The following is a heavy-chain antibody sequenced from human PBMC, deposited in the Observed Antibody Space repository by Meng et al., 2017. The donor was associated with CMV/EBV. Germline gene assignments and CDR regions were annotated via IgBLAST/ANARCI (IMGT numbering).Heavy chain of an antibody. CDR1: GFTFSSYW. CDR2: INSDGSST. D-gene: IGHD2-2*02. V-gene: IGHV3-74*01. CDR3: ARDLPYCSSTSCYSTWYYYYGMDV. J-gene: IGHJ6*02. Sequence: GESLKISCAASGFTFSSYWMHWVRQAPGKGLVWVSRINSDGSSTSYADSVKGRFTISGDNAKNTLYLQMNSLRAEDTAVYYCARDLPYCSSTSCYSTWYYYYGMDVWGQGTTVTVSS.